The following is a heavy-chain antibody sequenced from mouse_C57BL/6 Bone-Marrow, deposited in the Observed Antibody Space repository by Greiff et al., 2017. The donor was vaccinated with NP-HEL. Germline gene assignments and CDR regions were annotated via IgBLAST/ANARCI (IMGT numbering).Heavy chain of an antibody. V-gene: IGHV5-17*01. Sequence: EVQVVESGGGLVKPGGSLKLSCAASGFTFSDYGMHWVRQAPEKGLEWVAYISSGSSTIYYADTVKGRFTISRDNAKNTLFLQMTSLRSEDTAMYYCARPITTVVVGDWYFDVWGTGTTVTVSS. D-gene: IGHD1-1*01. J-gene: IGHJ1*03. CDR3: ARPITTVVVGDWYFDV. CDR2: ISSGSSTI. CDR1: GFTFSDYG.